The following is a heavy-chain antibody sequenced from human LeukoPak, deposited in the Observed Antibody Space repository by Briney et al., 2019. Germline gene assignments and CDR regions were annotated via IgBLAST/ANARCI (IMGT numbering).Heavy chain of an antibody. CDR1: GGSFSGYF. J-gene: IGHJ4*02. D-gene: IGHD6-13*01. V-gene: IGHV4-34*01. Sequence: SETLSLTCAVYGGSFSGYFWTWIRQAPGKGLEWIGEINHSGSTNYNPSLKSRVTISVDKSKNQFSLKLSSVTAADTAVYYCARLGVAAAGTDYWGQGTLVTVSS. CDR2: INHSGST. CDR3: ARLGVAAAGTDY.